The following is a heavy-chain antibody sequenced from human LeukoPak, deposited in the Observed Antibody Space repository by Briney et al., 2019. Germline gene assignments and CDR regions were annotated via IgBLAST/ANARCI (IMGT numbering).Heavy chain of an antibody. V-gene: IGHV1-2*02. CDR1: GYTFTGYY. CDR3: ARYYYDSSGYSYPYY. J-gene: IGHJ4*02. D-gene: IGHD3-22*01. Sequence: ASVKVSCKASGYTFTGYYMHWVRQAPGQGLEWMGWINPNSGGTNYAQKFQGRVTMTRDTSISTAYMELSRLRSDDTAVYYYARYYYDSSGYSYPYYWGQGTLVTVSS. CDR2: INPNSGGT.